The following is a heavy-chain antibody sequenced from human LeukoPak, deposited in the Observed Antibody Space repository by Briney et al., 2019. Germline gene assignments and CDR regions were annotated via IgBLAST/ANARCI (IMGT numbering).Heavy chain of an antibody. J-gene: IGHJ5*02. CDR3: ARGDSSGSNWFDP. D-gene: IGHD3-22*01. V-gene: IGHV4-34*01. CDR2: SSDSGGT. Sequence: SETLSLTCAVYGGSLNGHYWSWIRQSPGKGLEWIGESSDSGGTKFNPSLKSRVTISADTSKNQFSLKLGSVTAADTAVYYCARGDSSGSNWFDPWGQGTLVTVSS. CDR1: GGSLNGHY.